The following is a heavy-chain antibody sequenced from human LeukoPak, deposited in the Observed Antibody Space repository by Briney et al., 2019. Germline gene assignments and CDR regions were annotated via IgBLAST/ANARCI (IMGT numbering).Heavy chain of an antibody. J-gene: IGHJ4*02. Sequence: GGSLRLSCAASGFTFCASSMAWVRQVPGRGLEWVSIISGSGGTAYYADSVKGRFTISRDNSRNTLYLQINSLSAVDTAVYYCARERVTTTCFDYWGQGTLVTVSS. CDR2: ISGSGGTA. D-gene: IGHD4-17*01. CDR1: GFTFCASS. V-gene: IGHV3-23*01. CDR3: ARERVTTTCFDY.